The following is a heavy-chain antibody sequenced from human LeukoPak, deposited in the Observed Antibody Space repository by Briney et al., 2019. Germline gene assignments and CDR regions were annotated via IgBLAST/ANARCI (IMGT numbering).Heavy chain of an antibody. J-gene: IGHJ6*02. CDR2: IYHSGST. CDR3: ARDVDSSPGMDV. CDR1: GGSISSSNW. D-gene: IGHD2-15*01. Sequence: GTLSLTCAVSGGSISSSNWWSWVRQPPGKGLEWIGEIYHSGSTNYNPSLKSPVTISVDKSKNQFSLKLSSVTAADTAVYYCARDVDSSPGMDVWGQGTTVTVSS. V-gene: IGHV4-4*02.